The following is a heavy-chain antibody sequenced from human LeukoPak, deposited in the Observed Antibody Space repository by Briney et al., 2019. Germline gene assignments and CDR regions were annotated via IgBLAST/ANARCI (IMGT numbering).Heavy chain of an antibody. J-gene: IGHJ6*03. CDR3: ARSFCSSTSCYGASYYYYYMDV. V-gene: IGHV1-69*06. CDR1: GGTFSSYA. Sequence: ASVKVSCKASGGTFSSYAISWVRQAPGQGLEWMGRIIPIFGTANYAQKFQGRVTITADKSTSTAYMELSSLRPEDTAVYYCARSFCSSTSCYGASYYYYYMDVWGKGTTVTVSS. D-gene: IGHD2-2*01. CDR2: IIPIFGTA.